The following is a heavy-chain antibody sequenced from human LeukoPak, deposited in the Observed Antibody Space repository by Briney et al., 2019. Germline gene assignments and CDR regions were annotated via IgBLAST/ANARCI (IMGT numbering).Heavy chain of an antibody. D-gene: IGHD2-15*01. J-gene: IGHJ4*02. CDR1: GYTFTGYY. CDR3: ARAGYCSGGSCYNLYYFDY. V-gene: IGHV1-2*02. CDR2: INPNSGGT. Sequence: ASVKVSCKASGYTFTGYYMHWVRQAPGQGLEWMGWINPNSGGTNYAQKFQGRVTMTRDTSISTAYMELSRLRSDDTAVYYCARAGYCSGGSCYNLYYFDYWGQGTLVTVSS.